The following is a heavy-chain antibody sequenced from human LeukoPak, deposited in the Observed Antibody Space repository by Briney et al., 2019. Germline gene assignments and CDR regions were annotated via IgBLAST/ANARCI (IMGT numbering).Heavy chain of an antibody. V-gene: IGHV3-23*01. Sequence: PGGSLRLSCEASGFTFGSYAMYWVRQAPGKGLEWVAGIFGSGGSAHYADSAKGRFTISRGNSKNTVYLQINSLRAEDTAVYYCGKTTTGYSSGQKPAWPVDYWGQGTLVTVS. CDR3: GKTTTGYSSGQKPAWPVDY. D-gene: IGHD6-19*01. J-gene: IGHJ4*02. CDR2: IFGSGGSA. CDR1: GFTFGSYA.